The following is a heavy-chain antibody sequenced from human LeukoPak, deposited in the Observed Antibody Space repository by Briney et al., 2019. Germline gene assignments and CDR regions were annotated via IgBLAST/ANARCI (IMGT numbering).Heavy chain of an antibody. CDR3: ARVRGRVPLWGE. CDR1: GGSITSNSYS. D-gene: IGHD5-18*01. CDR2: HSHAGTN. Sequence: PSETLSLTCTVSGGSITSNSYSWGWIRQPPGKGLQWIVTHSHAGTNYYNPSLKSRVTMPADRSKNQLSLKLTSVTATDTAVYYCARVRGRVPLWGEWGQGTLVTVSS. V-gene: IGHV4-39*01. J-gene: IGHJ4*02.